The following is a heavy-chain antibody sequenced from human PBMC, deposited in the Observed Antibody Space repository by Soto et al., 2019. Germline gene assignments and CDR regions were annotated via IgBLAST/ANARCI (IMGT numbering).Heavy chain of an antibody. CDR2: ISYDGSDK. CDR1: GFTFSSYA. D-gene: IGHD3-10*01. CDR3: ARLGYYYGSGSLNWFDP. V-gene: IGHV3-30-3*01. J-gene: IGHJ5*02. Sequence: GGSLRLSCAASGFTFSSYAMHWVRQAPGKGLEWVALISYDGSDKDYADSVKGRFTISRDNSRNTLFLQMNSLRAEDTAVYYCARLGYYYGSGSLNWFDPWGQGTLVTVSS.